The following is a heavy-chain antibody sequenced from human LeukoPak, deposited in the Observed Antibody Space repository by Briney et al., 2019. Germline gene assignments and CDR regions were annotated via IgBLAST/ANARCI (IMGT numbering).Heavy chain of an antibody. Sequence: PSETLSLTCTVPGGSISSSSYYWGWIRQPPGKGLEWIGSIYYSGSTYYNPSLKSRVTISVDTSKNQFSLKLSSVTAADTAVYYCASLPVSGSYLLDYWGQGTLVTVSS. CDR1: GGSISSSSYY. CDR3: ASLPVSGSYLLDY. J-gene: IGHJ4*02. V-gene: IGHV4-39*01. CDR2: IYYSGST. D-gene: IGHD1-26*01.